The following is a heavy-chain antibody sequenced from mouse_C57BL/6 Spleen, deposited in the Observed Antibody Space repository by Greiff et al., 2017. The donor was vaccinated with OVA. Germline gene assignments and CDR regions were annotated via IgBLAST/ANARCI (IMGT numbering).Heavy chain of an antibody. V-gene: IGHV5-4*01. Sequence: EVQLVESGGGLVKPGGSLKLSCAASGFTFSSYAMSWVRQTPEKRLEWVATISDGGSYTYYPDNVKGRFTISRDNAKNNLYLQMSHLKSEDTAMYYCARDERGNYFDYWGQGTTLTVSS. J-gene: IGHJ2*01. CDR3: ARDERGNYFDY. CDR2: ISDGGSYT. CDR1: GFTFSSYA.